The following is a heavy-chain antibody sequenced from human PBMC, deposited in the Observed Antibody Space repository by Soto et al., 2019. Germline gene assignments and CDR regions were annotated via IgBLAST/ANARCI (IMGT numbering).Heavy chain of an antibody. D-gene: IGHD6-19*01. CDR1: GGSFSAFY. V-gene: IGHV4-34*01. Sequence: SETLSLTCAVYGGSFSAFYWSWIRQPPGKELEWIGEVNPTGTTKYNPSLKSRVTMSLDTSKKQFSLNLNSMTAADTALYYCARSREQWLVDAFDIWGHGTMVTVSS. J-gene: IGHJ3*02. CDR3: ARSREQWLVDAFDI. CDR2: VNPTGTT.